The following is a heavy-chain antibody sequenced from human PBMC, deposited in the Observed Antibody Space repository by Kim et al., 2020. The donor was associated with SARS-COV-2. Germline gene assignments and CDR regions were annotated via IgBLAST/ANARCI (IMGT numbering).Heavy chain of an antibody. J-gene: IGHJ6*03. CDR1: GFTFSRYT. CDR2: ILSDSSNK. Sequence: GGSLRLFCAASGFTFSRYTMHWVRQAPGKGLDWVAVILSDSSNKYSADSVKGRFTISRDNSRNTLYLEMNDLRVEDTAVYHCARERAGYYMDVWGKGTT. V-gene: IGHV3-30*04. CDR3: ARERAGYYMDV.